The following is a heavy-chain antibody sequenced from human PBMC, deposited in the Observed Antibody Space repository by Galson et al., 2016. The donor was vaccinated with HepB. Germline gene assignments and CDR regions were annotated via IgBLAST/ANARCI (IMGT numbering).Heavy chain of an antibody. CDR2: INAYNGNT. J-gene: IGHJ6*02. Sequence: QSGAEVKKPGASVKVSCKASGYTFTSYGTSWVRQAPGQGLEWMGWINAYNGNTNYAQNLQGRVTMTTDTTTSTAYMELRSRRSDETAVYYCARERGWELGYYYYYGMDVWGQGTTVTVSS. V-gene: IGHV1-18*01. CDR3: ARERGWELGYYYYYGMDV. CDR1: GYTFTSYG. D-gene: IGHD1-26*01.